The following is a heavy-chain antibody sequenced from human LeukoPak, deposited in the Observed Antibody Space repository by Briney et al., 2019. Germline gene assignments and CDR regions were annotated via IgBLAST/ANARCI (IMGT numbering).Heavy chain of an antibody. Sequence: SETLSLTCAVSGYSISSSNWWGWIRQPPGKGLEWIGYIYYSGSTYYNPSLKSRVTMSVDTSKNQFSLKLSSVTAVDTAVYYCARNSGYYDFWSGYPSSPFFDHWGQGTLVTVSS. CDR3: ARNSGYYDFWSGYPSSPFFDH. CDR1: GYSISSSNW. V-gene: IGHV4-28*01. J-gene: IGHJ4*02. CDR2: IYYSGST. D-gene: IGHD3-3*01.